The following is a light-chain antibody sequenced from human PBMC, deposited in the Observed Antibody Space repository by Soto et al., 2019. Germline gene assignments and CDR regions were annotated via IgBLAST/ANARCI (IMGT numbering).Light chain of an antibody. V-gene: IGKV3-15*01. J-gene: IGKJ4*01. Sequence: EIVLTQSPATLSLSPGERVTLSCRASQSVTNNLAWYQQRPGQAPRLLIYGASTRATGIPARFSGRGSGTEFTLTISSLQSEDSAVYYCQQYNNWPPLTFGGGTKVDIK. CDR1: QSVTNN. CDR3: QQYNNWPPLT. CDR2: GAS.